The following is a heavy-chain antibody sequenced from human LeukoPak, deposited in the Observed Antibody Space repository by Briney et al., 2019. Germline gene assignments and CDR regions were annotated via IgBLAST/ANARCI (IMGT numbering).Heavy chain of an antibody. J-gene: IGHJ4*02. CDR3: ARVLTQDRTGTISDATDY. CDR1: GGSISSGDYY. CDR2: IYYSGST. D-gene: IGHD1-1*01. Sequence: SETLSLTCTVPGGSISSGDYYWSWIRQPPGKGLEWIGYIYYSGSTYYNPSLKSRVTISVDTSKNQFSLKLSSVTAADTAVYYCARVLTQDRTGTISDATDYWGQGTLVTVSS. V-gene: IGHV4-30-4*08.